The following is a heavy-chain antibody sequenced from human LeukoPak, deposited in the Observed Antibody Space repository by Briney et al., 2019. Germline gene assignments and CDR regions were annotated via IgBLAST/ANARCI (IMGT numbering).Heavy chain of an antibody. Sequence: ASVKVSCKASGGTFCSYAISWVRQAPGQGLEWMGGIIPIFGTANYAQKFQGRVTITADESTSTTYMELSSLRSEDTAVYYCARNAVPDRPFSGMDVWGKGTTVTVSS. CDR1: GGTFCSYA. J-gene: IGHJ6*04. V-gene: IGHV1-69*13. CDR2: IIPIFGTA. CDR3: ARNAVPDRPFSGMDV. D-gene: IGHD2-2*01.